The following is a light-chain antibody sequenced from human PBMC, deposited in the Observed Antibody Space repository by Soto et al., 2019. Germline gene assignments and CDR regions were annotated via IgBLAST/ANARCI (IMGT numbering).Light chain of an antibody. J-gene: IGKJ1*01. Sequence: DIQMTQSPSTLSASVGDRVTITCRASPSISNWLAWYQQKVGKAPKLLIHDASNLESGVPSRFSGSGSGTEFTLTISSLHPDDFATYYCQQYNSQGTFGQGTKVEIK. CDR1: PSISNW. CDR3: QQYNSQGT. V-gene: IGKV1-5*01. CDR2: DAS.